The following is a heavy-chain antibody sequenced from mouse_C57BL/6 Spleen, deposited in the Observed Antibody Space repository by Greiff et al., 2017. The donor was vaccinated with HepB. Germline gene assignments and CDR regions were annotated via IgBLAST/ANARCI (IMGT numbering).Heavy chain of an antibody. CDR3: ARGQLFDY. D-gene: IGHD6-1*01. CDR1: GFTFSDYG. CDR2: ISSGSSTI. V-gene: IGHV5-17*01. J-gene: IGHJ2*01. Sequence: EVHLVESGGGLVKPGGSLKLSCAASGFTFSDYGMHWVRQAPEKGLEWVAYISSGSSTIYYADTVKGRFTISRDNAKNTLFLQRTSLRSEDTAMYYCARGQLFDYWGQGTTLTVSS.